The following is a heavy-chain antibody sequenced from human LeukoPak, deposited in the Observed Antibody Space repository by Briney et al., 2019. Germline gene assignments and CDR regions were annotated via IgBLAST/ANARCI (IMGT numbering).Heavy chain of an antibody. Sequence: GGSLRLSCAASGFTFSSYAMSWVRQAPGKGLEWVSAISGSGGSTYYADSEKGRFTISRDNSKNTLYLQMNSLRAEDTAVYYCAKGSEEDYYYYGMDVWGKGTTVTVSS. V-gene: IGHV3-23*01. D-gene: IGHD6-25*01. CDR1: GFTFSSYA. CDR2: ISGSGGST. CDR3: AKGSEEDYYYYGMDV. J-gene: IGHJ6*04.